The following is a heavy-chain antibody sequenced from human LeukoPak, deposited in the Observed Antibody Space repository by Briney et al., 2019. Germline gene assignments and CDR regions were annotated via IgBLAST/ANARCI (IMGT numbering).Heavy chain of an antibody. CDR3: ARGPRIGATIGIFDY. J-gene: IGHJ4*02. CDR2: IYSGSST. CDR1: GITVSSNY. Sequence: GGSLRLSCAASGITVSSNYMSWVRQAPGKGLEWVSVIYSGSSTYYADSVKGRFTISRDNPKNTLYLQMNSLRAEDTAVYYCARGPRIGATIGIFDYWGQGTLVTVSS. V-gene: IGHV3-66*01. D-gene: IGHD1-26*01.